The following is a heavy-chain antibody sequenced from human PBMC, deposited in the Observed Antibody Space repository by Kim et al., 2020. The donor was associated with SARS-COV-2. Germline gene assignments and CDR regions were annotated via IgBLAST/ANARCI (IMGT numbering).Heavy chain of an antibody. J-gene: IGHJ3*02. D-gene: IGHD6-19*01. CDR2: IYYSGST. CDR1: GGSISSSSYY. CDR3: ARQKRIAVAGPYAFDI. Sequence: SETLSLTCTVSGGSISSSSYYWGWIRQPPGKGLEWIGSIYYSGSTYYNPSLKSRVTISVDTSKNQFSLKLSSVTAADTAVYYCARQKRIAVAGPYAFDIWGQGTMVTVSS. V-gene: IGHV4-39*01.